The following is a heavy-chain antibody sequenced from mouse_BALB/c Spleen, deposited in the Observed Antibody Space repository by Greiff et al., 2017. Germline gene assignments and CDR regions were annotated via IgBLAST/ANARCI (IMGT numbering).Heavy chain of an antibody. CDR3: ASLYYGNFPAWFAY. J-gene: IGHJ3*01. D-gene: IGHD2-1*01. Sequence: EVKLVESGGGLVKPGGSLKLSCAASGFTFSSYAMSWVRQTPEKRLEWVATISSGGSYTYYPDSVKGRFTISRDNAKNTLYLQMSSLRSEDTAMYYCASLYYGNFPAWFAYWGQGTLVTVSA. CDR2: ISSGGSYT. CDR1: GFTFSSYA. V-gene: IGHV5-9-3*01.